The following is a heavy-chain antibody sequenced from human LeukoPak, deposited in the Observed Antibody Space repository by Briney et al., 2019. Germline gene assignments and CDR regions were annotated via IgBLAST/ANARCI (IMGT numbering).Heavy chain of an antibody. V-gene: IGHV4-59*01. J-gene: IGHJ3*02. CDR3: ARDTRDAFDI. CDR2: VYYSGNT. CDR1: GGSISSYY. Sequence: SETLSLTCTVSGGSISSYYWSWIRQPPGKGLEWIGYVYYSGNTNYNPSLKSRVTISLDTSKNQFSLKLRSVTAADTAVYYCARDTRDAFDIWGQGTMVTVSS.